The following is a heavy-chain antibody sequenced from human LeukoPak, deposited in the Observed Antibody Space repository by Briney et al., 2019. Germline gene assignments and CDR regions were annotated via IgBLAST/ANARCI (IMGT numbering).Heavy chain of an antibody. V-gene: IGHV3-30*09. CDR1: GFTFRTFA. CDR2: ISVDVNTK. CDR3: ARDTYSSSWSPLTY. J-gene: IGHJ4*02. Sequence: GGSLRLSCAASGFTFRTFAMYWVRQAPGKGLEWVATISVDVNTKYYADSVKGRCGISRDNSENMMYLQMNDLRDEDTAVYFCARDTYSSSWSPLTYWGQGTLVTVSS. D-gene: IGHD6-13*01.